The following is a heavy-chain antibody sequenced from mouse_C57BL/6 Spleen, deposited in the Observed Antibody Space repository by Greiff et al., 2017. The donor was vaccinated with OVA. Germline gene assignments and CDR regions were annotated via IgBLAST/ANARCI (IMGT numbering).Heavy chain of an antibody. V-gene: IGHV1-54*01. CDR1: GYAFTNYL. CDR2: INPGSGGT. CDR3: ARGLYDGYYDYFDY. D-gene: IGHD2-3*01. J-gene: IGHJ2*01. Sequence: QVQLQQSGAELVRPGTSVKVSCKASGYAFTNYLIEWVKQRPGQGLEWIGVINPGSGGTNYNEKFKGKATLTADKSSSTAYMQLSSLTSEDSAVYFGARGLYDGYYDYFDYWGQGTTLTVSS.